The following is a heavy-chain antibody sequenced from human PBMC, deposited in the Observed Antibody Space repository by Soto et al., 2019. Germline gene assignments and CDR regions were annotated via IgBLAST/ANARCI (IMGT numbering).Heavy chain of an antibody. V-gene: IGHV1-18*01. CDR3: AIYFSSIAARPPY. Sequence: GASVKVSCKASGYTFTSYGISWVRQAPGQGLEWMGWISAYNGNTNYAQKLQGRVTITADKSTSTAYMELSSLRSEDTAVYYCAIYFSSIAARPPYWGQGTLVTVSS. CDR2: ISAYNGNT. D-gene: IGHD6-6*01. J-gene: IGHJ4*02. CDR1: GYTFTSYG.